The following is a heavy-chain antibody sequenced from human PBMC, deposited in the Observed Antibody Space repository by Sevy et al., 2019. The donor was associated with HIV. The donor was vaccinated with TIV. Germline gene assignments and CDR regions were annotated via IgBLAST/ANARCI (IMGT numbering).Heavy chain of an antibody. Sequence: ASVKVSCKASGYTFAAYYMHWVRQAPGQGLEWMAWINANTGGTNYAQKFQGRVTVTRDTSNTTVYMEMTRLRSDDTAVYYCARGDYYQSSGDMDVWGKGTPVTVSS. CDR3: ARGDYYQSSGDMDV. V-gene: IGHV1-2*02. CDR1: GYTFAAYY. J-gene: IGHJ6*03. CDR2: INANTGGT. D-gene: IGHD3-22*01.